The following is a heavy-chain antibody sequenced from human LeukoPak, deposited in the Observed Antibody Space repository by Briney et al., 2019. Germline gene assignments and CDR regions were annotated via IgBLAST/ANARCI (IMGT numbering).Heavy chain of an antibody. V-gene: IGHV4-39*01. CDR2: IYYSGST. D-gene: IGHD5-18*01. J-gene: IGHJ4*02. Sequence: PSETLSLTCTVSGGSISSSSYYWGWIRQPPGKGLEWIGSIYYSGSTYYNPSLKSRVTISVDTSKNQFSLKLSSVTAADTAVYYCARHGYQTPCGYWGQGTLVTVSS. CDR1: GGSISSSSYY. CDR3: ARHGYQTPCGY.